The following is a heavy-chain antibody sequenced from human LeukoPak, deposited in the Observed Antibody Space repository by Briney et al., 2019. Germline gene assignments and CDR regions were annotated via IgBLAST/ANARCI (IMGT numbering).Heavy chain of an antibody. CDR1: GGSIGNFY. Sequence: NSSETLSLTCTVSGGSIGNFYWNWIRQPAGKGLEWIGRIFTTGSTNYNPSLKSRVTMSVDTSKNQFSLKVSSVTAADTAVYYCARVFDSGSQAYFYYMDVWGKGTTVTISS. V-gene: IGHV4-4*07. CDR3: ARVFDSGSQAYFYYMDV. J-gene: IGHJ6*03. D-gene: IGHD3-10*01. CDR2: IFTTGST.